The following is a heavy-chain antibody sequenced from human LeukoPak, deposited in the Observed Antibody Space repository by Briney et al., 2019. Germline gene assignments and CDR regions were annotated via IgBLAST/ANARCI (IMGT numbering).Heavy chain of an antibody. CDR1: ELTLSSNW. D-gene: IGHD2-21*02. CDR2: IDQGGSGK. J-gene: IGHJ5*02. CDR3: ARVVAAITNWLDP. Sequence: GGSLRTSSAASELTLSSNWMSWVRQAPGKGLEWVANIDQGGSGKYYVDSVKGRFTISRDDAKNSLYLQMNSLRAEDTAVYYCARVVAAITNWLDPWGQGTLVTVSS. V-gene: IGHV3-7*03.